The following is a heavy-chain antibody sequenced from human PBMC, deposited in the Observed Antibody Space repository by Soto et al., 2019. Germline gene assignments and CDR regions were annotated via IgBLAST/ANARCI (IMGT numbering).Heavy chain of an antibody. CDR3: VRVGMWLTNWFDP. CDR2: ISSSSSTI. Sequence: PGVSLRLSCAASGFTFSSYSMNWVRQAPGKGLEWVSYISSSSSTIYYADSVKGRFTISRDNAKNSLYLQMNSLRAEDTAVYYCVRVGMWLTNWFDPWGQGTLVTVSS. D-gene: IGHD6-19*01. CDR1: GFTFSSYS. V-gene: IGHV3-48*01. J-gene: IGHJ5*02.